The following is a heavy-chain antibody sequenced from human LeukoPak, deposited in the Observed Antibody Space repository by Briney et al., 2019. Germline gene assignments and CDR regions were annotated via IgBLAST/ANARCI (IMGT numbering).Heavy chain of an antibody. V-gene: IGHV1-18*01. J-gene: IGHJ6*02. CDR1: GYTFTSYG. Sequence: GASVKVSCKASGYTFTSYGISWVRQAPGQGLEWMGWISAYNGNTNYAQKLQGRVTMTTDTSTSTAYMELRSLRSDDTAVYYCARGYCSGGSCQGYYYYGMDVWGQGTTVTVSS. D-gene: IGHD2-15*01. CDR3: ARGYCSGGSCQGYYYYGMDV. CDR2: ISAYNGNT.